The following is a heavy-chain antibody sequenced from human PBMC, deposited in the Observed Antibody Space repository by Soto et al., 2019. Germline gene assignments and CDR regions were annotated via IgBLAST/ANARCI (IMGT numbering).Heavy chain of an antibody. CDR1: GFTFSSYA. Sequence: SLRLSCAASGFTFSSYAMSWVRQAPGKGLEWVSAISGSGGSTYYADSVKGRFTISRDNSKNTLYLQMNSLRAEDTAVYYCAKRASSYYDSSGYNTYYYGMDVWGQGTTVTVSS. V-gene: IGHV3-23*01. J-gene: IGHJ6*02. CDR3: AKRASSYYDSSGYNTYYYGMDV. CDR2: ISGSGGST. D-gene: IGHD3-22*01.